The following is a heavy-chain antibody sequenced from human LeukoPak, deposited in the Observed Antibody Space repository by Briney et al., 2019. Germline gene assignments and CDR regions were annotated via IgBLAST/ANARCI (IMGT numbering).Heavy chain of an antibody. CDR1: GFTVSSNY. J-gene: IGHJ6*02. CDR3: ARDQSVTSIAAAGDYGMDV. V-gene: IGHV3-66*01. Sequence: GGSLRLSCAASGFTVSSNYMSWVRQAPGKGLEWVSVIYSGGSTYYADSVKGRFTISRDNSKNTLYLQMNSLRAEDTAVYYCARDQSVTSIAAAGDYGMDVWGQGTTVTVSS. CDR2: IYSGGST. D-gene: IGHD6-13*01.